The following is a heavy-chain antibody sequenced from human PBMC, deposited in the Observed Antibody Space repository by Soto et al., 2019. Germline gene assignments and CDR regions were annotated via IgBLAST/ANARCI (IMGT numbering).Heavy chain of an antibody. Sequence: GGSLRLSCAASGFTSSSYWMHWVRQAPGKGLVWVSRINSDGSSTSYADSVKGRFTISRDNAKNTLYLQMNSLRAEDTAMYYCARVGHTYCSGGSCYGNWGQGTLVTVSS. CDR1: GFTSSSYW. V-gene: IGHV3-74*01. D-gene: IGHD2-15*01. J-gene: IGHJ4*02. CDR3: ARVGHTYCSGGSCYGN. CDR2: INSDGSST.